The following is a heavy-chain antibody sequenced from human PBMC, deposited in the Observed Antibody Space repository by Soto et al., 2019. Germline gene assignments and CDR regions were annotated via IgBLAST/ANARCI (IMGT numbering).Heavy chain of an antibody. Sequence: GGSLRLSCAASGFTFSSYGMHWVRQAPGKGLEWVAVISYDGSNKYYADSVKGRFTISRDNSKNTLYLQMNSLRAEDTAVYYCARGYSGRGVLKSRFDYWGQGXLVTVYS. CDR3: ARGYSGRGVLKSRFDY. D-gene: IGHD2-15*01. J-gene: IGHJ4*02. CDR2: ISYDGSNK. CDR1: GFTFSSYG. V-gene: IGHV3-30*03.